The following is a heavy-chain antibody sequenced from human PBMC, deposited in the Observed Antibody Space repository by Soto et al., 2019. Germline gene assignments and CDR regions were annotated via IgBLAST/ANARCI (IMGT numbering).Heavy chain of an antibody. J-gene: IGHJ4*02. D-gene: IGHD1-7*01. CDR3: AKDPRHWNFAFVDY. CDR1: GFTFSSYG. V-gene: IGHV3-30*18. Sequence: GGSLRLSCAASGFTFSSYGMHWVRQAPGKGLEWVAVISYDGINKFYADSVKGRFTISRDNSKNTLFLQMNSLRAEDSAVYYCAKDPRHWNFAFVDYWGQGALVTVSS. CDR2: ISYDGINK.